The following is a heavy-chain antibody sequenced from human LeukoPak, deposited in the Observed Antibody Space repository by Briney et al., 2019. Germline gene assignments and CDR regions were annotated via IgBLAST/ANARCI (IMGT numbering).Heavy chain of an antibody. CDR3: ARDGYYDSSGYRKHDGFDI. CDR2: IYSGGIT. V-gene: IGHV3-66*01. CDR1: GFTVSINY. Sequence: RGSLRLSCAASGFTVSINYMSWVRQAPGKGLEWVSLIYSGGITQYADSVKGRFTISRDNSKNTLYLQMTSLRAEDTAVYHCARDGYYDSSGYRKHDGFDIWGQGTLVTVSS. D-gene: IGHD3-22*01. J-gene: IGHJ3*02.